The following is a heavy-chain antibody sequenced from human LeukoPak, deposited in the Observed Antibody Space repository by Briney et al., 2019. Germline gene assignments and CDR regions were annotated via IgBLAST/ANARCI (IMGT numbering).Heavy chain of an antibody. J-gene: IGHJ4*01. CDR1: GGSISSYY. CDR2: IYRSESA. Sequence: PSESLSLTCTVSGGSISSYYWSWSRQPPGEALEWIGYIYRSESASYNPSLKNRVTMSVDTSRNHFSLKLSSVTAADTAVYYCAGSVQLERRRGVDGWGQGTLVTVSS. CDR3: AGSVQLERRRGVDG. D-gene: IGHD1-1*01. V-gene: IGHV4-59*01.